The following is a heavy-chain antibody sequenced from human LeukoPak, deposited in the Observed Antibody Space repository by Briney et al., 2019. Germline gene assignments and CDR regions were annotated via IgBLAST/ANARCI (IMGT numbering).Heavy chain of an antibody. Sequence: PGGSLRLSCSASGFTLSSFALHWVRQAPGKGLEYVSGISNTGVSTYYADSVTGRFTISRDNSKNTLYLQMGSLRAEDTAIYYCVKDDSYCYDSGIYPYWGQGTLVTVSS. D-gene: IGHD3-10*01. CDR3: VKDDSYCYDSGIYPY. CDR2: ISNTGVST. J-gene: IGHJ4*02. V-gene: IGHV3-64D*06. CDR1: GFTLSSFA.